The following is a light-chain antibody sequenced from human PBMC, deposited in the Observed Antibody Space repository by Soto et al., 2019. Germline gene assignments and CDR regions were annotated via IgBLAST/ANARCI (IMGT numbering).Light chain of an antibody. CDR3: QQYDHWWT. V-gene: IGKV1-17*01. CDR1: QGIRND. Sequence: DIQMTQSPSSLSASFGDRVTITCRASQGIRNDLSWYQQKPGKAPKRLIYAASSLHSGVPSRFSGSASGTEFTLTISRLEPEDFAVYYCQQYDHWWTFGQGTKVDIK. CDR2: AAS. J-gene: IGKJ1*01.